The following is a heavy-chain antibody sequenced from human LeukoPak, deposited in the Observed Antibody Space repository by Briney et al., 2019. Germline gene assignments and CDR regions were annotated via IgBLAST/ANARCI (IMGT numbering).Heavy chain of an antibody. D-gene: IGHD3-10*01. CDR1: GGTFSSYA. CDR2: IIPIRGIA. V-gene: IGHV1-69*04. J-gene: IGHJ3*02. Sequence: ASVKVSCKASGGTFSSYAISWVRQAPGQGLEWMGRIIPIRGIANYAQKFQGRVTITADKSTSTAYMELSSLRSEDTAVYYCARDGAFMVPGAFDIWGQGTMVTVSS. CDR3: ARDGAFMVPGAFDI.